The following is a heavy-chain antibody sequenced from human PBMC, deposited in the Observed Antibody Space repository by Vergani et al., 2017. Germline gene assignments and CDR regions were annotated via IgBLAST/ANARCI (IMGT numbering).Heavy chain of an antibody. V-gene: IGHV3-23*01. CDR1: GFTFSSYA. CDR2: ISGSGGST. J-gene: IGHJ4*02. Sequence: EVQLLESGGGLVQPGGSLRLSCAASGFTFSSYAMSWVRQAPGKGLEWVSAISGSGGSTYYADSVKGRFTISRDNSKNTLYLQMNSLRAEDTAVYYCAKAYYYDSSGYYWRTPFDYWGQGTLVTVS. CDR3: AKAYYYDSSGYYWRTPFDY. D-gene: IGHD3-22*01.